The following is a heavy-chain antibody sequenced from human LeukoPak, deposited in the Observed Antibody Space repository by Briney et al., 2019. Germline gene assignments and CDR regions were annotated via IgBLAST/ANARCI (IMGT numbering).Heavy chain of an antibody. CDR2: IIPNSGGT. D-gene: IGHD3-10*01. V-gene: IGHV1-2*02. CDR1: GYTFIDYH. CDR3: ARDSSYFGGSDY. Sequence: ASVKVSCKASGYTFIDYHIHWVRQAPGQGPEWMGRIIPNSGGTDYAQKFQGRVTMTRDTSINTAYMELNSLRSDDTAVYHCARDSSYFGGSDYWGQGTLVTVSS. J-gene: IGHJ4*02.